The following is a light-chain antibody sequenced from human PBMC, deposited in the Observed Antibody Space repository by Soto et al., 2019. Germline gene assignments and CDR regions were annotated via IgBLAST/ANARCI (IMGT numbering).Light chain of an antibody. CDR2: DAS. V-gene: IGKV3-11*01. CDR3: QQRSNWPST. J-gene: IGKJ4*01. Sequence: EIVLTQSPATLSLSPGERATLSCRASQSVSSYLAWYQQKPGQAPRLLIYDASNRATGIPARFSGSGSGTDFTLTISSLEPEGFAVYYCQQRSNWPSTFRGGTKVEIK. CDR1: QSVSSY.